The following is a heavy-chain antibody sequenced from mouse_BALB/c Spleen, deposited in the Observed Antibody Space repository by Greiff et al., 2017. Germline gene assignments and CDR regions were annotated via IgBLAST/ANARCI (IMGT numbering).Heavy chain of an antibody. Sequence: EVMLVESGGGLVQPGGSLKLSCAASGFTFSSYTMSWVRQTPEKRLEWVAYISNGGGSTYYPDTVKGRFTLSRDNAKNTLYLQMSSLKSEDTAMYYCARLNYYGSSRGFAYWGQGTLVTVSA. D-gene: IGHD1-1*01. CDR1: GFTFSSYT. V-gene: IGHV5-12-2*01. J-gene: IGHJ3*01. CDR3: ARLNYYGSSRGFAY. CDR2: ISNGGGST.